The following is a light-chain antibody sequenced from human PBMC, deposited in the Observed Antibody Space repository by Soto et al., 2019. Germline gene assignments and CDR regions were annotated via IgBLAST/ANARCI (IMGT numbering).Light chain of an antibody. CDR1: SSDVGGYNY. V-gene: IGLV2-8*01. CDR3: CSYAATNNVL. CDR2: EVS. Sequence: QSVLTQPPSASGSPGQSVTISCTGTSSDVGGYNYVSWYQQHPGKAPKLMIYEVSKRPSGVPDRFSGSKSGNTASLTVSGLQAEDEADYYCCSYAATNNVLFGGGTQLTVL. J-gene: IGLJ2*01.